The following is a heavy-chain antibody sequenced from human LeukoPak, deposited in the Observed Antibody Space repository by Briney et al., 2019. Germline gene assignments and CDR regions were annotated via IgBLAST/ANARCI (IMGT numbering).Heavy chain of an antibody. CDR2: ISGSGGST. V-gene: IGHV3-23*01. J-gene: IGHJ5*02. CDR3: ARGGDNNWFDP. Sequence: GGSLRLSCAASGFIFSDAWMNWVRQAPGKGLEWVSAISGSGGSTYYADSVKGRFTISRDNSKNTLYLQMNSLRAEDTAVYYCARGGDNNWFDPWGQGTLVTVSS. D-gene: IGHD2-21*02. CDR1: GFIFSDAW.